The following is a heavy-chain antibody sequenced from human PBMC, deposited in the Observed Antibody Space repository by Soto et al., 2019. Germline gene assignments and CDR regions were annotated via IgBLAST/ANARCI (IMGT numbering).Heavy chain of an antibody. CDR1: GFTFSTYA. V-gene: IGHV3-23*01. D-gene: IGHD3-16*01. Sequence: EVQLLESGGGLVQPGGSLRLSCEASGFTFSTYAMSWVRQAPGKGLEWVSAIRGSGDTTYYADSVKGRFTISRDNSKNTLYLQMNGLRAEDTAVYYCARDGGGGYIAGIDYWGQGTLVSVSS. CDR2: IRGSGDTT. J-gene: IGHJ4*02. CDR3: ARDGGGGYIAGIDY.